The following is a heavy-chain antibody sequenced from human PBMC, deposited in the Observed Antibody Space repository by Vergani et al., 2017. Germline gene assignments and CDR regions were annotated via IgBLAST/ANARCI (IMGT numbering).Heavy chain of an antibody. D-gene: IGHD3-22*01. CDR3: ARAVGGGKYYYDSSGYYFDY. Sequence: QVQLVESGGGLVKPGGSLRLSCAASGFTFSDYYMSWIRQAPGKGLEWVSYISSSSSYTNYADSVKGRFTISSDNDKNSLYLQMNSLRAEDTAVYYCARAVGGGKYYYDSSGYYFDYWGQGTLVSVSS. CDR1: GFTFSDYY. V-gene: IGHV3-11*06. J-gene: IGHJ4*02. CDR2: ISSSSSYT.